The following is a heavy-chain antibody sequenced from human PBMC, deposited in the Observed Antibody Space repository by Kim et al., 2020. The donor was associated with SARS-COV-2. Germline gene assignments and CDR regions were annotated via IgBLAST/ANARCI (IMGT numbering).Heavy chain of an antibody. CDR1: GFTFSSYA. D-gene: IGHD3-22*01. CDR3: AKDPESLDYYDSSGYYSPNWFDP. V-gene: IGHV3-23*01. CDR2: ISGSGGST. Sequence: GGSLRLSCAASGFTFSSYALSWVRQAPGKGLEWVLAISGSGGSTYYADSVKGRFTISRDNSKNTLYLQMNSLRAEDTAVYYCAKDPESLDYYDSSGYYSPNWFDPWGQGTLVTVSS. J-gene: IGHJ5*02.